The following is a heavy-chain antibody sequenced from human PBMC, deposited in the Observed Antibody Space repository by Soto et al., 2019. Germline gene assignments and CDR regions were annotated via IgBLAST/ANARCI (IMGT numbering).Heavy chain of an antibody. D-gene: IGHD2-15*01. CDR2: INHSGST. CDR3: ARGLGYCSGGSCYSPGFDY. J-gene: IGHJ4*02. CDR1: GGSFSGYY. V-gene: IGHV4-34*01. Sequence: SETLSLTCAVYGGSFSGYYWSWIRQPPGKGLEWIGEINHSGSTNYNPSLKSRVTISVDTSKNQFSLKLSSVTAADTAVYYCARGLGYCSGGSCYSPGFDYWGQGTLVTVSS.